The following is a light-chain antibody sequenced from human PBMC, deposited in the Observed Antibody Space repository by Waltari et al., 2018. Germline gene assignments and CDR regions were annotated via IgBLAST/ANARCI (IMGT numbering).Light chain of an antibody. J-gene: IGKJ1*01. CDR3: MQSLQALWT. CDR1: QSLLHRNGYNY. V-gene: IGKV2-28*01. Sequence: DIVMTQSPLPLPVTPGEQASISCRSRQSLLHRNGYNYLDWYLQKPGKSPQLLIYLGSNRASWVPDRFSGSGSGTDFTLKISRVEAEDVGVYYCMQSLQALWTFGPGTKVEIK. CDR2: LGS.